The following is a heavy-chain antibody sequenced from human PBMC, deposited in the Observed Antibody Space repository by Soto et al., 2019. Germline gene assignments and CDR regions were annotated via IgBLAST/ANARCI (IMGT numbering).Heavy chain of an antibody. V-gene: IGHV3-30-3*01. Sequence: QVQLVESGGGVVQPGRSLRLSCAASGFTFSSYAMHWVRQAPGRGLEWVAVISYDGGNKYYADSVKGRFTISRDISKSTLYLQVNSLRPDDTAVYYCAKEGRFDWHLPRGYFDYWGQGTLVTVSS. CDR1: GFTFSSYA. J-gene: IGHJ4*02. CDR3: AKEGRFDWHLPRGYFDY. D-gene: IGHD3-10*01. CDR2: ISYDGGNK.